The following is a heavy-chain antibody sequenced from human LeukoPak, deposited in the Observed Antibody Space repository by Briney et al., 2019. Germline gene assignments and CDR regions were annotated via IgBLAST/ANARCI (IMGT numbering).Heavy chain of an antibody. CDR1: GFTFSSYE. J-gene: IGHJ6*04. D-gene: IGHD3-10*02. V-gene: IGHV3-48*03. CDR2: ISSSGSAI. CDR3: AELGITMIGGV. Sequence: GGSLRLSCAASGFTFSSYEMNWVRQAPGKGLEWVSYISSSGSAIYYADSVKGRFTIPRDNAKNSLYLQMNSLRAEDTAVYYCAELGITMIGGVWGKGTTVTISS.